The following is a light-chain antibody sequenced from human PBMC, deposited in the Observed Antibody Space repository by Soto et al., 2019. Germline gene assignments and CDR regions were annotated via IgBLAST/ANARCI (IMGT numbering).Light chain of an antibody. V-gene: IGLV1-44*01. Sequence: QSVLTQPPSASGTPGQRVTISCSGSSSNIGANPINWYQQLPGTAPKLLIYNNDQRPSGVTDRFSASKSGNSGSLAISGLQSEDEADYYCEAWDDSLYGAVLGGGTKLTVL. CDR2: NND. J-gene: IGLJ2*01. CDR1: SSNIGANP. CDR3: EAWDDSLYGAV.